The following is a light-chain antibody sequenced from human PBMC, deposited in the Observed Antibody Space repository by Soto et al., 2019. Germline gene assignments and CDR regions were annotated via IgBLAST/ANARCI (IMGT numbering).Light chain of an antibody. Sequence: DIQMTQSPSTLSASVGDRVTITCRASETINNWLAWYQQKPGKPPKLLISKASNLESGVPSRFSGSGSETEFTLTIRGLQPDDFATYYCQQYDSYSLLTFAGGTRVDLK. CDR3: QQYDSYSLLT. V-gene: IGKV1-5*03. CDR2: KAS. CDR1: ETINNW. J-gene: IGKJ4*01.